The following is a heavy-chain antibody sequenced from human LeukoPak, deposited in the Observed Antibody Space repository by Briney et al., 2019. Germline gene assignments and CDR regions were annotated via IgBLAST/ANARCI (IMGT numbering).Heavy chain of an antibody. J-gene: IGHJ3*02. CDR1: GVSISSYY. CDR3: VTSVVPAAIRAFDI. V-gene: IGHV4-59*01. CDR2: IYYTGST. D-gene: IGHD2-2*01. Sequence: PSETLSLTCTVSGVSISSYYWNWIRQPPGKGLEWIGYIYYTGSTDYNPSLKSRVTISVDTSKNQFSLKLSSVTAADTAVYYCVTSVVPAAIRAFDIWGQGTMVTVSS.